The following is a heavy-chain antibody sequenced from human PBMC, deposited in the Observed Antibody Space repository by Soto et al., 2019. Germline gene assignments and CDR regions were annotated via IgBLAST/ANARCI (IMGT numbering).Heavy chain of an antibody. Sequence: QVHLVQSGAEVKKPGASVKVSCKASGYSFTDYYMHCVRQAPGQGLEWMGWINTKTGGTNYAQRVQGRVTMTGDTSINTAYMELSRLRSDDTAVYYCARVGPTGWFDPWGQGTVVTVSS. CDR3: ARVGPTGWFDP. CDR1: GYSFTDYY. J-gene: IGHJ5*02. CDR2: INTKTGGT. V-gene: IGHV1-2*02.